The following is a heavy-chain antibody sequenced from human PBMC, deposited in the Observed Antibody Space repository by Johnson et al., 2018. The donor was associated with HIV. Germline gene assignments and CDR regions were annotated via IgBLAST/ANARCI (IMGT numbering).Heavy chain of an antibody. V-gene: IGHV3-9*01. D-gene: IGHD3-10*02. Sequence: VQLVESGGGLIQPGGSLRLSCAASGFTVSSNYMIWVRQAPGKGLEWVSGISWNSGSIGYADSVKGRFTISRDNAKNSLYLQMNSLRAEDTALYYCAKDIALRYYYVLRGAFDIWGQGTMVTVSS. CDR1: GFTVSSNY. CDR3: AKDIALRYYYVLRGAFDI. CDR2: ISWNSGSI. J-gene: IGHJ3*02.